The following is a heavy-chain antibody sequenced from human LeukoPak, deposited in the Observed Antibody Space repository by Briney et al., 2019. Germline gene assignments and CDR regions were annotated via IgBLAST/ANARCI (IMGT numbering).Heavy chain of an antibody. J-gene: IGHJ5*02. Sequence: GGSLRLSCAASGFTFTDFYMNWVRQATGKGLEWVSWISPTSSYMYYADSVKGRFTISRDNAKNSLYLQMNSLRAEDTALYYCARDADGGNSWFDTWGQGTLVTVSS. CDR2: ISPTSSYM. V-gene: IGHV3-21*04. CDR3: ARDADGGNSWFDT. D-gene: IGHD4-23*01. CDR1: GFTFTDFY.